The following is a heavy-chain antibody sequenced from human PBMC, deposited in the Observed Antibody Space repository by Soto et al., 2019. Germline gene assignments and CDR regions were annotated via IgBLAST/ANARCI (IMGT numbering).Heavy chain of an antibody. V-gene: IGHV4-39*01. Sequence: PSETLSLTCTVSGGSISSSSYYWGWIRQPPGKGLEWIGSIYYSGSTYYNPSLKSRVTISVDTSKNQFSLKLSSVTAADTAVYYCARVLSGVRGREIHYYYYMDVWGKGTTVTVSS. D-gene: IGHD3-10*01. CDR3: ARVLSGVRGREIHYYYYMDV. CDR1: GGSISSSSYY. CDR2: IYYSGST. J-gene: IGHJ6*03.